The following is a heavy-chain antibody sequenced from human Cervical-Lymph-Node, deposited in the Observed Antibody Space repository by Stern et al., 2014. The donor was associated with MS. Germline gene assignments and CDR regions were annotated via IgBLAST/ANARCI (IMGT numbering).Heavy chain of an antibody. Sequence: DQLVESGGGVVQPGRSLRLSCAASGFTFSTHAMHWVRQAPGKGLEWVGFIWFDGSNKNYGDSVKGRFTISRDNSKNTVYLQMNSLRAEDTAVYYCARDPPASGFSCDYWGQGTQVTVSS. D-gene: IGHD5-18*01. CDR2: IWFDGSNK. CDR3: ARDPPASGFSCDY. J-gene: IGHJ4*02. V-gene: IGHV3-33*01. CDR1: GFTFSTHA.